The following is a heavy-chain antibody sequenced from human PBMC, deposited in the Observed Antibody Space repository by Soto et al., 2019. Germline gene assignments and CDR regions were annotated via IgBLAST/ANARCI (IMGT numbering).Heavy chain of an antibody. D-gene: IGHD5-18*01. Sequence: GASVKVSCKASGGTFSSYTISWVRPAPGQGLEWMGKIIPILGIANYAQKFQGRVTITADKSTSTAYMELSSLRSEDPAVYYCAIVRWMVTNLGGYYYYSMDVWGQGTTVTVSS. V-gene: IGHV1-69*02. J-gene: IGHJ6*02. CDR2: IIPILGIA. CDR1: GGTFSSYT. CDR3: AIVRWMVTNLGGYYYYSMDV.